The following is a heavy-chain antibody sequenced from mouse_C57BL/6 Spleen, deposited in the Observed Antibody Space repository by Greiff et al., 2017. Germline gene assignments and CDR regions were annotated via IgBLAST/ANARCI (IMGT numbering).Heavy chain of an antibody. CDR3: ARGGEYYAMDY. CDR1: GYTFTSYW. J-gene: IGHJ4*01. CDR2: INPSSGYT. Sequence: QVQLQQSGAELAKPGASVKLSCKASGYTFTSYWMHWVKQRPGQGLEWIGYINPSSGYTKYNQKFKDKATLTADTSSSTAYMQLSSLTYEDSAVYYCARGGEYYAMDYWGQGTSVTVSS. V-gene: IGHV1-7*01.